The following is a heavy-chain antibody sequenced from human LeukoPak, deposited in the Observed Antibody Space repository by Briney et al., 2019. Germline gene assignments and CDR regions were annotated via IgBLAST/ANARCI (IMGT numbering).Heavy chain of an antibody. CDR2: INPNSGGT. V-gene: IGHV1-2*06. CDR3: ARLAVAGEFDY. CDR1: GYTFTGYY. Sequence: ASVKVSCKASGYTFTGYYMHWVRQAPGQGLEWMGRINPNSGGTNYAQKLQGRVTITRDTSASTAYMELSSLRSEDTAVYYCARLAVAGEFDYWGQGTLVTVSS. D-gene: IGHD6-19*01. J-gene: IGHJ4*02.